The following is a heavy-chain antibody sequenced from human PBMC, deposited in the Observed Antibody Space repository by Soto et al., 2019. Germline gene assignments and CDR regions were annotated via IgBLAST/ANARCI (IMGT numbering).Heavy chain of an antibody. V-gene: IGHV4-34*01. D-gene: IGHD2-15*01. J-gene: IGHJ5*02. CDR3: ARGRVVVVAARHYNWFDP. Sequence: PSETLSLACAVYGWSFSGYYWSWIRQPPGKGLEWIGEINHSGSTNYNPSLKSRVTISVDTSKNQFSLKLSSVTAADTAVYYCARGRVVVVAARHYNWFDPWGQGTLVTVSS. CDR2: INHSGST. CDR1: GWSFSGYY.